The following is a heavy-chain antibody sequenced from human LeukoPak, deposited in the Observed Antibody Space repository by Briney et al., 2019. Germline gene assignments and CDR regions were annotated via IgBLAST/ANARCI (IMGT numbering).Heavy chain of an antibody. J-gene: IGHJ4*02. CDR2: ISGSGGST. CDR1: GFTFSSYA. D-gene: IGHD6-13*01. Sequence: GGSLRLSCAASGFTFSSYAMSWVRQAPGKGLEWISAISGSGGSTYYADSVKGRFTIPRDNSKNTLYLQMNSLRAEDTAVYYCARCIAAAGTFDYWGQGTLVTVSS. V-gene: IGHV3-23*01. CDR3: ARCIAAAGTFDY.